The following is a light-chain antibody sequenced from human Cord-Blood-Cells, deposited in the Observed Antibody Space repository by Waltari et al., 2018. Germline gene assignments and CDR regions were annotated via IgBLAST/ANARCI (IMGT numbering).Light chain of an antibody. V-gene: IGLV1-40*01. J-gene: IGLJ3*02. CDR1: SSNIGAGYD. CDR3: QSYDSSLSGSWV. Sequence: QSVLTQPPSVSGAPGQRVTISCTGSSSNIGAGYDVHWYQQLPGTAPKLLIQGNSNRPSGVPDRFSGSKSGTSASLAITGLQAEDEADYYGQSYDSSLSGSWVFGGGTKLTVL. CDR2: GNS.